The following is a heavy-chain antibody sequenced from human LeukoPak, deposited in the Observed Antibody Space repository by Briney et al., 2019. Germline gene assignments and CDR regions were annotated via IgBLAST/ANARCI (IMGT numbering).Heavy chain of an antibody. J-gene: IGHJ4*02. CDR1: XSSSXY. Sequence: XSSSXYWGWIRQXPGXGLEWIGSIHYSESTYYNPSLKSRVTISVDTSXNQFSLKLSSVTATDTAVYXXXXXTXXGXTWYWGXGXLVTVSS. V-gene: IGHV4-39*01. CDR3: XXXTXXGXTWY. CDR2: IHYSEST.